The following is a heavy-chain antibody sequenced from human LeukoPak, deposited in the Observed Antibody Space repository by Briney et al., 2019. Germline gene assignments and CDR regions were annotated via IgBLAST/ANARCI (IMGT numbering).Heavy chain of an antibody. CDR2: ISWNSGGI. Sequence: PGRSLRLSCAASGFTFDDYAMHWVRQAPGKGLEWVSGISWNSGGIGYADSVKGRFTISRDNAENSLYLQMNSLRAEDTALYYCAKDTSSRWLQLAGYFDYWGQGTLVTVSS. CDR1: GFTFDDYA. CDR3: AKDTSSRWLQLAGYFDY. V-gene: IGHV3-9*01. J-gene: IGHJ4*02. D-gene: IGHD5-24*01.